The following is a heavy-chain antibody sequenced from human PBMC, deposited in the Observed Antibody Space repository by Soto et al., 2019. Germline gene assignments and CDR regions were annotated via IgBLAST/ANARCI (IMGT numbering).Heavy chain of an antibody. Sequence: QVQLQQWGAGLLKPSETLSLTCAVYGGAFSGYYWSWIRQSAGKGLEWIGVINDSGSTNYNPSLNSRVTISEDTSKNQFSLRLSSLTAADTAVYYCARTRCSRSGCRTNVDFLGQGTLVTVSS. D-gene: IGHD2-2*01. J-gene: IGHJ4*02. V-gene: IGHV4-34*01. CDR1: GGAFSGYY. CDR2: INDSGST. CDR3: ARTRCSRSGCRTNVDF.